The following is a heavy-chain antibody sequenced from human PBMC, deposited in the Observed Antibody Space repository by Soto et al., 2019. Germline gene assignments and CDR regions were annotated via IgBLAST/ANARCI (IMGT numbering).Heavy chain of an antibody. J-gene: IGHJ4*02. V-gene: IGHV3-30*03. D-gene: IGHD3-22*01. CDR3: SRGTYYPQSSGLHADY. CDR1: GFSFNDYA. Sequence: GGSLRLSCATSGFSFNDYAMYWVRQAPGQGLEWVAIISSDGHHQFYLDNLRGRFTVSRDNSKNTLYLQMNSLRPEDTAVYYCSRGTYYPQSSGLHADYWGPGXVVTVFS. CDR2: ISSDGHHQ.